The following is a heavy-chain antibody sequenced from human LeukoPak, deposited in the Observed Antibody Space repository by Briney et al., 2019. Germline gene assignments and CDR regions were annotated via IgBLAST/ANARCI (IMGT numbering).Heavy chain of an antibody. CDR2: ISYDGSNK. Sequence: GRSLRLSCAASGFTFSNYAMHWVRQAPGKGLEWAAVISYDGSNKYYAESVKGRFTISRDNSKNTLYLQMNSLRVEDTAVYYCARERNYDRSGYFYYWGQGTLVIVSS. V-gene: IGHV3-30-3*01. CDR3: ARERNYDRSGYFYY. D-gene: IGHD3-22*01. J-gene: IGHJ4*02. CDR1: GFTFSNYA.